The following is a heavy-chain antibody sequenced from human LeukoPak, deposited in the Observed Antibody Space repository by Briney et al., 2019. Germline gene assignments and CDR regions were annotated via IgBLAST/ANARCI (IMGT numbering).Heavy chain of an antibody. CDR1: GFTFSSYS. D-gene: IGHD3-3*01. CDR3: ARAVLSEGYYDFWSGYSYYFDY. CDR2: ISSSSSYI. V-gene: IGHV3-21*01. J-gene: IGHJ4*02. Sequence: PGGSLRLSCAASGFTFSSYSMNWVRQAPGKGLEWVSSISSSSSYIYYADSVKGRFTISRDNAKNSLYLQMNSLRAEDTAVYYCARAVLSEGYYDFWSGYSYYFDYWGQGTLVTVSS.